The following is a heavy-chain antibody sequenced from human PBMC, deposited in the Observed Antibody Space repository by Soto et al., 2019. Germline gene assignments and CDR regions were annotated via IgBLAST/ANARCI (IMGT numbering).Heavy chain of an antibody. J-gene: IGHJ4*02. Sequence: EVQLVESGGGLVQPGGSLRLSCAASGFTFSSYWMHWARQAPGKGLVWVSRINSDGSSTSYADSVKGRFPISRDNAKNTLYLQMNSLRTEDTAAYYCATAVPFDYWGQGTLVTVSS. CDR1: GFTFSSYW. CDR3: ATAVPFDY. D-gene: IGHD2-2*01. CDR2: INSDGSST. V-gene: IGHV3-74*01.